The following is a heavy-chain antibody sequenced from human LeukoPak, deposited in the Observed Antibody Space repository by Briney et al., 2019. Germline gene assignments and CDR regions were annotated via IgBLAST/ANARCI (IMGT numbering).Heavy chain of an antibody. D-gene: IGHD3-22*01. V-gene: IGHV3-7*01. CDR1: EFSASNYW. CDR2: IKEDGSEK. Sequence: GGSLRLSCVVSEFSASNYWMSWVRQAPGKGLEWVANIKEDGSEKYYGDSVKGRFTISRDNAKNSLYLQMNSLRAEDTAVYYCARDSSGYQWGQGTLVTVSS. CDR3: ARDSSGYQ. J-gene: IGHJ4*02.